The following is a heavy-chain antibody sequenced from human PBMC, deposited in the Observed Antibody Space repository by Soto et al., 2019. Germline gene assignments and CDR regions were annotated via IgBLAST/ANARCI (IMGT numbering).Heavy chain of an antibody. D-gene: IGHD1-7*01. CDR3: VKLRLELLYLDS. J-gene: IGHJ4*02. CDR1: GFTFSRYG. V-gene: IGHV3-23*01. Sequence: EVQLSESGGGLVQPGGSLRLSCAASGFTFSRYGMSWVPQAPGKGLEWVSAITGSGDSTYYADSVKGRFTISRDSSNNTLYLQMNSLLADDTAVYYCVKLRLELLYLDSWGLGALVIVSS. CDR2: ITGSGDST.